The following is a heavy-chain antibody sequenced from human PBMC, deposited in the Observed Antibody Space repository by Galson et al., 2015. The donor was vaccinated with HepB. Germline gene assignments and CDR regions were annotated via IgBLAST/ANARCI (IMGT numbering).Heavy chain of an antibody. CDR3: ARNPPGTGYYDF. J-gene: IGHJ4*02. CDR1: GYTFTSYA. CDR2: INAGNGNT. Sequence: SVKVSCKASGYTFTSYAMHWVRQAPGQRLEWMGWINAGNGNTKYSQSFQDRLTFTIDTAASTGYMDLSSLKSEDTAVYYCARNPPGTGYYDFWGQGTPVTVSS. V-gene: IGHV1-3*01.